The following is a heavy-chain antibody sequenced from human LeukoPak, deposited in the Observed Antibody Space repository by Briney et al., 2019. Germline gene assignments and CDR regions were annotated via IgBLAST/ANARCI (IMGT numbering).Heavy chain of an antibody. CDR2: VFYSGTT. V-gene: IGHV4-39*01. D-gene: IGHD4-17*01. CDR1: GGSVSNNNYY. CDR3: ARLARSTRDYSWHFDL. Sequence: PSETLSLTCTVSGGSVSNNNYYWTWLRQPPGMGLQWIGTVFYSGTTYYNPSLKSRATTSADTSKNQFSLKLSSVTVADMAVYYCARLARSTRDYSWHFDLWGRGTLVTVSS. J-gene: IGHJ2*01.